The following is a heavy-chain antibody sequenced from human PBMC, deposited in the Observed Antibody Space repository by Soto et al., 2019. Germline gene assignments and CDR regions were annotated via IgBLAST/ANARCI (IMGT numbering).Heavy chain of an antibody. J-gene: IGHJ4*02. CDR3: ARSAVSPFGGLIGLFDY. V-gene: IGHV1-3*05. D-gene: IGHD3-16*02. CDR1: GLTFTKNA. Sequence: QVQLVQSGAEEKKPGASVTVSCKASGLTFTKNAIHWVRQAPGQRLEWMGWINAANGNTKYSQKFQGRVTIIRDTSASTAYMELTSLRSEDTAVYYCARSAVSPFGGLIGLFDYWGQGTLVTVSS. CDR2: INAANGNT.